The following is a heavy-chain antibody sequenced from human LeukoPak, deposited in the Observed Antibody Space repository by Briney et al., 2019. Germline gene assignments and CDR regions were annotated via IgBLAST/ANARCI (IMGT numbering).Heavy chain of an antibody. V-gene: IGHV3-30*12. D-gene: IGHD1-14*01. CDR2: ISYDGSNK. Sequence: PGGSLRLSCAASGFTFSSYGMHWVRQAPGKGPEWVAVISYDGSNKYYADSVKGRFTISRDNSKNTLYLQMISLRAEDTAVYYCAKIIRYFPGDYWGQGALVTVSS. CDR1: GFTFSSYG. J-gene: IGHJ4*02. CDR3: AKIIRYFPGDY.